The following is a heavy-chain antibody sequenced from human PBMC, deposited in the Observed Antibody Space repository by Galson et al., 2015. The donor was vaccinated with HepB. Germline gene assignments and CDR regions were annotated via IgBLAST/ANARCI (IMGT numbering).Heavy chain of an antibody. CDR2: IYTSGST. CDR1: GGSISSGNYY. Sequence: LSLTCTVSGGSISSGNYYWSWIRQPAGKGLEWIGRIYTSGSTNYNPSLKSRVTISVDTSKNQFSLRLSSVTAADTAVYYCARGGRGSSSAYAFDIWGQGTMVTVSS. D-gene: IGHD6-6*01. CDR3: ARGGRGSSSAYAFDI. J-gene: IGHJ3*02. V-gene: IGHV4-61*02.